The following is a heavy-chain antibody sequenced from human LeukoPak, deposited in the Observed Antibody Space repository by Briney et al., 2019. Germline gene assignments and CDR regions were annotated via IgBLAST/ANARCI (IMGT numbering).Heavy chain of an antibody. J-gene: IGHJ4*02. Sequence: GGTLRLSCAASGFTFSSYDMSWVRQAPGKGLEWVSTISRSGGTTNFADSVKGRFTISRENSKNTLYLQMNSLRAADTAKYYCAKASRRHCGTTICYTLDYWGQGTLVTVSS. CDR1: GFTFSSYD. V-gene: IGHV3-23*01. D-gene: IGHD2-2*02. CDR2: ISRSGGTT. CDR3: AKASRRHCGTTICYTLDY.